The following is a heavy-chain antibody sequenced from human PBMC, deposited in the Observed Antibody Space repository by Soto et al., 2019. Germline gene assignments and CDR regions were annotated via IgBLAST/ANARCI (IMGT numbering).Heavy chain of an antibody. CDR3: ARGGYCSGGSCYQEDNWFDP. Sequence: SETLSHTCTVSGGSIRSYYWSWIRQPPGKGLEWLGYIYYSGSTNYNHSLKSRVTISGATSKNQFSLKLSSVTAADTAVYYCARGGYCSGGSCYQEDNWFDPWGQGTLATVS. CDR1: GGSIRSYY. CDR2: IYYSGST. V-gene: IGHV4-59*01. D-gene: IGHD2-15*01. J-gene: IGHJ5*02.